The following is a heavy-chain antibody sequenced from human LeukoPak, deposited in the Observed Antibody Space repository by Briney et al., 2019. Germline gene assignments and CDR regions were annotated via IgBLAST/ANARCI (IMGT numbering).Heavy chain of an antibody. D-gene: IGHD3-22*01. Sequence: GSVQVSCNASGYTFTCYYMHWVRQAPGQGLEWMGWINPNSGGTNYAQKFQGRVTMTRDTSISTAYMELSRLRSDDTAVYYCARDLWYYDSSGYYPTDYWGQGTLVTVSS. CDR3: ARDLWYYDSSGYYPTDY. V-gene: IGHV1-2*02. CDR2: INPNSGGT. CDR1: GYTFTCYY. J-gene: IGHJ4*02.